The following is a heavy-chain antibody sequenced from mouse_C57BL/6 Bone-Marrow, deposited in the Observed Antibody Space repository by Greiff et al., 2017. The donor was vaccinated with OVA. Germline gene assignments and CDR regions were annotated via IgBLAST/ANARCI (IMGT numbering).Heavy chain of an antibody. D-gene: IGHD2-3*01. CDR2: IDPSDSYT. V-gene: IGHV1-59*01. CDR3: AREDGYYGFAY. Sequence: QVQLQQPGAELVRPGTSVKLSCKASGYTFTSYWMHWVKQRPGQGLEWIGVIDPSDSYTNYNQKFKGKATLTVDTSSSTAYMLLSSLTSEDSAVYYCAREDGYYGFAYWGQGTLVTVSA. J-gene: IGHJ3*01. CDR1: GYTFTSYW.